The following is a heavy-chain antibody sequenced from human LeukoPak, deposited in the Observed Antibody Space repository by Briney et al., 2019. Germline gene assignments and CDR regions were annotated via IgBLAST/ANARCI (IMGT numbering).Heavy chain of an antibody. J-gene: IGHJ6*02. V-gene: IGHV4-34*01. D-gene: IGHD2-2*01. Sequence: PSETLSLTCAVYGGSFSGYYWSWIRQPPGKGLEWIGEINHSGSTNYNPSLKSRVTISVDTSKNQFSLKLSSVTAADTAVYYCARDRIVVVPAAKNYYYYGMDVWGQGTTVTVSS. CDR1: GGSFSGYY. CDR3: ARDRIVVVPAAKNYYYYGMDV. CDR2: INHSGST.